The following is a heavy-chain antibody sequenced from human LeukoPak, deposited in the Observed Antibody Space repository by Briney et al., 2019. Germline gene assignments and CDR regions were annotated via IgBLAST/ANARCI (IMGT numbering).Heavy chain of an antibody. CDR2: MNPNSGNT. CDR1: GYTFTSYD. J-gene: IGHJ6*02. CDR3: ARVRCSSTSCYLFLTFYYYYGRDV. V-gene: IGHV1-8*01. D-gene: IGHD2-2*01. Sequence: WASVKVSCKASGYTFTSYDINWVRQATGQGLEWMGWMNPNSGNTGYAQKFQGRVTMTRNTSISTAYMELSSLSSEDTAVYYCARVRCSSTSCYLFLTFYYYYGRDVWGQGTTVTVSS.